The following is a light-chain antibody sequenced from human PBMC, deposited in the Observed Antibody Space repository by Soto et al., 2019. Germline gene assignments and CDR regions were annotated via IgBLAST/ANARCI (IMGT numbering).Light chain of an antibody. CDR3: QQYGNSPLT. V-gene: IGKV3-20*01. J-gene: IGKJ2*01. CDR1: QTVSGTY. CDR2: GAS. Sequence: IVLTQSPGTLSLSSGERATLSCRASQTVSGTYLAWYQQKPGQAPRLLIYGASSRATGIPDRFSGSGAGTDFTLTISRLEPEDFAMYYCQQYGNSPLTFGQGTKLEIK.